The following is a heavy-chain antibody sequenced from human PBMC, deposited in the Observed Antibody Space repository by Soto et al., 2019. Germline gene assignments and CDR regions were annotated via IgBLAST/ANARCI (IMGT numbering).Heavy chain of an antibody. J-gene: IGHJ5*02. Sequence: QVQLVQSGAEVKKPGASVKVSCKASGYTFISYGISWVRQSPGKGLEWMGRIRGDNGNTNYAQKLQVRVTMTTDTPTGTAYTELRSLGSDATAVYYCARDRGYNWNYGGFDPWGPGTRVTVSS. V-gene: IGHV1-18*01. CDR1: GYTFISYG. CDR3: ARDRGYNWNYGGFDP. D-gene: IGHD1-7*01. CDR2: IRGDNGNT.